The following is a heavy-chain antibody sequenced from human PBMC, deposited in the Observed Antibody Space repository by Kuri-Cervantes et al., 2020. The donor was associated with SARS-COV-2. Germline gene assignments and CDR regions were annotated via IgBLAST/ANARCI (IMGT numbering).Heavy chain of an antibody. Sequence: LRLSCAVSGGFISTGGYYWSWIRQHPGKGLEWIGYIYYTGSTYYNPSLRGRVSISLDMSKNQFSLNLSSVTAADTAVYYCERASIAPFGSGSWWFDPWGQGTQVTVSS. CDR3: ERASIAPFGSGSWWFDP. CDR2: IYYTGST. J-gene: IGHJ5*02. D-gene: IGHD3-10*01. CDR1: GGFISTGGYY. V-gene: IGHV4-31*11.